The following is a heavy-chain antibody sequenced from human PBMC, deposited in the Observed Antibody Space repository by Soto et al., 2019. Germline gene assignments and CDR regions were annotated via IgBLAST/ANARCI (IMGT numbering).Heavy chain of an antibody. CDR1: GYILSSYN. CDR3: ATTYCAADCPRRDFDY. D-gene: IGHD2-21*02. J-gene: IGHJ4*02. V-gene: IGHV1-46*04. Sequence: QVQLVQSGAEVKEPGASVKVSCKASGYILSSYNMHWVRQAPGQGLEWRGIINPSGGRTSYAQKLQDRVTRTRDTSTSTVYMELSSLRSQDTAVYYCATTYCAADCPRRDFDYWGQGTLVTVSS. CDR2: INPSGGRT.